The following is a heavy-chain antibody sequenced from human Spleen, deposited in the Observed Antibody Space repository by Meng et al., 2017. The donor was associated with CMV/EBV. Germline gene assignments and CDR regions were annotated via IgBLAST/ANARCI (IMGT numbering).Heavy chain of an antibody. D-gene: IGHD2-15*01. J-gene: IGHJ4*02. Sequence: SGFTCSNYAMSWVRQAPGKGLEWVSGISSSSEYIYYADSVRGRFTISRDNSKNTLYLQMNSLRPEDTAVYYCAKETAACSGGSCYLDYWGQGTLVTVSS. CDR3: AKETAACSGGSCYLDY. CDR2: ISSSSEYI. CDR1: GFTCSNYA. V-gene: IGHV3-23*01.